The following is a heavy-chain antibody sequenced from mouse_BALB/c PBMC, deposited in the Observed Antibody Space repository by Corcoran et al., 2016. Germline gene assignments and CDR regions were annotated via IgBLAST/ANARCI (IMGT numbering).Heavy chain of an antibody. D-gene: IGHD1-1*01. V-gene: IGHV1-22*01. Sequence: EVQLQQSGPELVKPGASVKISCKTSGYTFTEYTMHWVKQSHGKSLEWIGGIKPNNGGTSYNQKFKGKATLTVDKSSSTAYMELSSLTAEDSAVYYGARYYGSSPVDYGGQGIALTVSA. J-gene: IGHJ2*01. CDR1: GYTFTEYT. CDR2: IKPNNGGT. CDR3: ARYYGSSPVDY.